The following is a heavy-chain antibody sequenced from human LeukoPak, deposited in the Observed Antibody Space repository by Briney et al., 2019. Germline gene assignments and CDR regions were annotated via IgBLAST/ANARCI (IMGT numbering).Heavy chain of an antibody. D-gene: IGHD6-13*01. J-gene: IGHJ3*01. CDR3: AKDRGY. Sequence: GGSLSLSCAASGFTFSTFAMTWVRQAPGKGLEWVSAISGSGDSTYYADSVKGRFTISRDNSRNTLYLQMNSLRAEDTAVYYCAKDRGYWGQGTMVTVSS. V-gene: IGHV3-23*01. CDR1: GFTFSTFA. CDR2: ISGSGDST.